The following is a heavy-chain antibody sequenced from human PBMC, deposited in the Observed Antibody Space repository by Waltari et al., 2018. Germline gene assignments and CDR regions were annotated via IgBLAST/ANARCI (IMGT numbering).Heavy chain of an antibody. D-gene: IGHD4-17*01. CDR2: IIPIFGTA. Sequence: QVQLVQSGAEVKKPGSSVKVSCKASGGTFSSYAISWVRQAPGQGLEWMGGIIPIFGTANYAQKFQGRVTITTDESTGTAYMELSSLRSEDTAVYYCAGGPPVTTWPGWGAFDIWGQGTMVTVSS. V-gene: IGHV1-69*05. CDR3: AGGPPVTTWPGWGAFDI. J-gene: IGHJ3*02. CDR1: GGTFSSYA.